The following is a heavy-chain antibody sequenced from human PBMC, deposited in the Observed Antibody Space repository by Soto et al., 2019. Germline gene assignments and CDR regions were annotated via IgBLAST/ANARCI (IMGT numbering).Heavy chain of an antibody. CDR3: ARDPYPITVSNGTYYYGMDV. J-gene: IGHJ6*02. CDR2: IIPIFGTA. Sequence: ASVKVSCKASGGTFSSYAISWVRQAPGQGLEWMGGIIPIFGTANYAQKFQGRVTITADESTSTAYMELSSLRSEDTAVYYCARDPYPITVSNGTYYYGMDVWGQGTTVTVSS. CDR1: GGTFSSYA. V-gene: IGHV1-69*13. D-gene: IGHD3-3*01.